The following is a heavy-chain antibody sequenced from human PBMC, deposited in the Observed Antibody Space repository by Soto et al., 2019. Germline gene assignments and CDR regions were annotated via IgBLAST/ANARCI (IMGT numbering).Heavy chain of an antibody. V-gene: IGHV1-69*13. CDR3: ARVLYYGSGSYSPYGMDV. CDR2: VSPPFRTS. Sequence: SVKVSCKTSGVSFNNNGIGWVRQAPGHGLEWMGGVSPPFRTSNYARKFQGRISITADASTGAVNMELSSLTSEDTAQYYCARVLYYGSGSYSPYGMDVWGQGTTVTVSS. D-gene: IGHD3-10*01. CDR1: GVSFNNNG. J-gene: IGHJ6*02.